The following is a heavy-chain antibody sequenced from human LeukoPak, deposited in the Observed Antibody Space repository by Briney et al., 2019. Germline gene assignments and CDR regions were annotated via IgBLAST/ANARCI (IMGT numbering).Heavy chain of an antibody. D-gene: IGHD3-22*01. CDR1: GGSISSTNYY. V-gene: IGHV4-39*01. Sequence: SETLSLTCTVSGGSISSTNYYWRWIRQPPGRGLEWIGRVYYSGSTYSNPSLKSRVTVSVDTSKIQFSLKLSSVTAADTVVYYCARLFYDSRGYYWFDPWGQGTLVTVSS. CDR2: VYYSGST. J-gene: IGHJ5*02. CDR3: ARLFYDSRGYYWFDP.